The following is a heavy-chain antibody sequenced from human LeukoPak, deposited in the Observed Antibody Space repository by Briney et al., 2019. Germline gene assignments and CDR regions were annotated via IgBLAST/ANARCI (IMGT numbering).Heavy chain of an antibody. CDR2: IIPILGIA. CDR1: GGTFSSYA. V-gene: IGHV1-69*04. CDR3: ARFEAVAGLDY. Sequence: GASVKVSCKASGGTFSSYAISWVRQAPGQGLEWMGRIIPILGIANYAQKLQGRVTITADKSTSTAYMELSSLRSEDTAVYYCARFEAVAGLDYWGQGTLVTVSS. D-gene: IGHD6-19*01. J-gene: IGHJ4*02.